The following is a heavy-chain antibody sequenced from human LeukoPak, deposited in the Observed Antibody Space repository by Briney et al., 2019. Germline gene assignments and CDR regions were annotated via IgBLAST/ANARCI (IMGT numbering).Heavy chain of an antibody. D-gene: IGHD5-24*01. CDR1: GYSFSTYW. J-gene: IGHJ6*03. Sequence: GESLKISFKGSGYSFSTYWIGWVRPMPGKGLEWMGFIYPGDSDTRYSPSFQGQVTISADKYISSAYLQWSSLKASDTAMYYCAKVVELATLTGDSYTYSYHMDVWGKGTAVTVSS. CDR3: AKVVELATLTGDSYTYSYHMDV. CDR2: IYPGDSDT. V-gene: IGHV5-51*01.